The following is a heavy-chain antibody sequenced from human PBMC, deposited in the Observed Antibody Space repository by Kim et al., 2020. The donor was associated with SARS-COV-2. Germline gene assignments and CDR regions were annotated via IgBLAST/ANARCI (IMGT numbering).Heavy chain of an antibody. CDR3: ANGGSGLGGMNV. J-gene: IGHJ6*02. V-gene: IGHV6-1*01. D-gene: IGHD3-16*01. Sequence: SQTLSLTCAISGDSVSSNNAAWNWIRQSPSRGLEWLGRTYYRSKWFNDYALSVKRRITINPDTSKNHFSLQLSSVTPEDTAVYYCANGGSGLGGMNVRGQGTTVTVSS. CDR2: TYYRSKWFN. CDR1: GDSVSSNNAA.